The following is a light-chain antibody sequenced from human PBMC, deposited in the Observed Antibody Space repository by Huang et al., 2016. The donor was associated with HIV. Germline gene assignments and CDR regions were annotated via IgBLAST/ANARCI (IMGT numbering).Light chain of an antibody. J-gene: IGKJ3*01. V-gene: IGKV1-33*01. CDR3: QQYDNLPRFT. CDR2: DSS. CDR1: QDSSNY. Sequence: DIQMTQSPSSLSASVVDRVTITSQASQDSSNYVNWYQQKPGKAPKLLLYDSSNLETGVSSRFSGSGSWTDFTFTIRSLQPEDIATYYCQQYDNLPRFTFGPGTKVDIK.